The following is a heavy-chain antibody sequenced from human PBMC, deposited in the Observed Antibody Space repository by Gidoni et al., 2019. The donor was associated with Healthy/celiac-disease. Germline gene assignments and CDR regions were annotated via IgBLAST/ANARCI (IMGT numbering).Heavy chain of an antibody. V-gene: IGHV4-31*03. CDR2: IYDSGST. Sequence: QVQLQESGPGLVKPSQTLSLTCTVSGGPISRGGYYWSWSRQHPGKGLELIGYIYDSGSTYYNPYLKSRGTISVDTSKNQLSLKLSSVTAADTAVYYCARGGDYGGNLNWFDPWGQGTLVTVSS. J-gene: IGHJ5*02. D-gene: IGHD4-17*01. CDR1: GGPISRGGYY. CDR3: ARGGDYGGNLNWFDP.